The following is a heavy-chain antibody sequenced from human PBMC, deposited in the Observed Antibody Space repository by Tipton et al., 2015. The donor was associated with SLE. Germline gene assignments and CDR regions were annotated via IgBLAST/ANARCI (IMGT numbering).Heavy chain of an antibody. D-gene: IGHD5-24*01. CDR3: AREVTDGYNSGYPYYYYGMDV. J-gene: IGHJ6*02. CDR1: GGSISSSSYY. CDR2: IYYSGST. V-gene: IGHV4-39*07. Sequence: TLSLTCTVSGGSISSSSYYWGWIRQPPGKGLEWIGSIYYSGSTNYNPSLKSRVTISVDTSKNQFSLKLSSVTAADTAVYFCAREVTDGYNSGYPYYYYGMDVWGQGTTVTVSS.